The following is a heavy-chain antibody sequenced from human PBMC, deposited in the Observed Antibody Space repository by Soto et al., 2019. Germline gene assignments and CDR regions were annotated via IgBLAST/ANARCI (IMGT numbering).Heavy chain of an antibody. CDR2: INHSGST. CDR3: ARGQKNDYRRRGNYYYMDV. Sequence: PSETLSLTCAVYGGSFSGYYWSWIRQPPGKGLEWIGEINHSGSTNYNPSLKSRVTISVDTSKNQFSLKLSSVTAADTAVYYCARGQKNDYRRRGNYYYMDVWGKGTTVTVSS. J-gene: IGHJ6*03. D-gene: IGHD4-4*01. V-gene: IGHV4-34*01. CDR1: GGSFSGYY.